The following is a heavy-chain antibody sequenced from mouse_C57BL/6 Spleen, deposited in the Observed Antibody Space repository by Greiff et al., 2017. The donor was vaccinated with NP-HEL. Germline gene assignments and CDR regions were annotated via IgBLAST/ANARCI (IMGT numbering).Heavy chain of an antibody. CDR3: ARRVGGQLRDFDY. J-gene: IGHJ2*01. CDR2: INPNNGGT. V-gene: IGHV1-22*01. CDR1: GYTFTDYN. Sequence: VQLKESGPELVKPGASVKMSCKASGYTFTDYNMHWVKQSHGKSLEWIGYINPNNGGTSYNQKFKGKATLTVNKSSSTAYMELRSLTSEDSAVYYCARRVGGQLRDFDYWGQGTTLTVSS. D-gene: IGHD3-2*02.